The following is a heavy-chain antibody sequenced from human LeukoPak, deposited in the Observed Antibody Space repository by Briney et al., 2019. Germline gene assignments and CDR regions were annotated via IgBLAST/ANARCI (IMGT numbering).Heavy chain of an antibody. Sequence: GGSLRLSCAASGFTFNSYWFHWVRQAPGKGLVWVSRINSDGSDTIYADSVTGRFTISRDNAKSTVYLQMNSLKAEDTAVYYCARGGYHHGFDIWGQGTMVTVSS. CDR1: GFTFNSYW. D-gene: IGHD2-15*01. CDR2: INSDGSDT. J-gene: IGHJ3*02. CDR3: ARGGYHHGFDI. V-gene: IGHV3-74*01.